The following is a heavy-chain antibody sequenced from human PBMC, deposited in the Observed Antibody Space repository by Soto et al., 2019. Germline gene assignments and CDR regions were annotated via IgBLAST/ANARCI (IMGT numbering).Heavy chain of an antibody. J-gene: IGHJ4*02. Sequence: ASVKVSCKASGYTFTSYCISWVLQAPGQGLEWMGWISAYNGNTNYAQKLQGRVTMTTDTSTSTAYMELRSLRSDDTAVYYCARERGWIQLWSGYFDYWGQGTLVTVSS. CDR2: ISAYNGNT. CDR1: GYTFTSYC. CDR3: ARERGWIQLWSGYFDY. V-gene: IGHV1-18*01. D-gene: IGHD5-18*01.